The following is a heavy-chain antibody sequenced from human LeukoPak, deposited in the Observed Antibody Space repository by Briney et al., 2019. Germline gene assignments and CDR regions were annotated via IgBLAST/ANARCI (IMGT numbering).Heavy chain of an antibody. CDR1: GFTFSSYS. Sequence: PGGSLRLSCAASGFTFSSYSMNWVRQAPGKGLEWVSSISSSSSYIYYADSVKGRFTISRDNAKNSLYLQMNSLRAEDTAVYYCARRSGSYGYYFDYWGQGTLVTVSS. J-gene: IGHJ4*02. CDR3: ARRSGSYGYYFDY. V-gene: IGHV3-21*01. CDR2: ISSSSSYI. D-gene: IGHD3-10*01.